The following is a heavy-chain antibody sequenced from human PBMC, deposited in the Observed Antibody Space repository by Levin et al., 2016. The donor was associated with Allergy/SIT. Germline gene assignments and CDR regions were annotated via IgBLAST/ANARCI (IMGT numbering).Heavy chain of an antibody. V-gene: IGHV4-34*01. CDR2: INHSGST. D-gene: IGHD1-26*01. CDR3: ARGRWDYYYYMDV. Sequence: WIRQPPGKGLEWIGEINHSGSTNYNPSLKSRVTISVDTSKNQFSLKLSSVTAADTAVYYCARGRWDYYYYMDVWGKGTTVTVSS. J-gene: IGHJ6*03.